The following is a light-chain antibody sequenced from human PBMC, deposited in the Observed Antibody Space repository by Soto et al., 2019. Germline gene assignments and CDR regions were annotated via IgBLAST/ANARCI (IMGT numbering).Light chain of an antibody. CDR3: QHYNSYSEA. CDR2: KAS. Sequence: QITQSASTVSASVGDRVTITCRASQTISSWLAWYQQKPGKAPKLLIYKASTLKSGVPSRFSGSGSGTEFTLTISSLQPDDFATYYCQHYNSYSEAFGQGTKVDIK. CDR1: QTISSW. J-gene: IGKJ1*01. V-gene: IGKV1-5*03.